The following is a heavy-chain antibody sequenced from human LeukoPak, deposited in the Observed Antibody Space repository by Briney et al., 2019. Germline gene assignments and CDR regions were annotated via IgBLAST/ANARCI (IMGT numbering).Heavy chain of an antibody. J-gene: IGHJ6*03. CDR3: ARHRDTIRYYYYYMDV. CDR2: INHSGST. CDR1: GGSFSGYY. Sequence: PSETLSLTCAVYGGSFSGYYWSWIRQPPGKGLEWIGEINHSGSTNYNPSLKSRVTISVDTSKNQFSLKLSSVTAADTAVYYCARHRDTIRYYYYYMDVWGKGTTVTISS. V-gene: IGHV4-34*01. D-gene: IGHD3-10*01.